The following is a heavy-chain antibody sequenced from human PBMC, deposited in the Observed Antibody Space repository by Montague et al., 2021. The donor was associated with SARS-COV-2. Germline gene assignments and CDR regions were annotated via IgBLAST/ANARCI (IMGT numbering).Heavy chain of an antibody. V-gene: IGHV4-34*01. J-gene: IGHJ4*02. CDR1: GGSFSDYY. Sequence: SETLSLTCAVYGGSFSDYYWSWIRQPPGKGLEWIGEINHRGTSKYNTSLKSRVSISLDTSKNQFPLYLSSVTAADTAVYYCARGRQHFNMIVVVMTGGEYYLDYWGQGTLVTVSS. CDR3: ARGRQHFNMIVVVMTGGEYYLDY. D-gene: IGHD3-22*01. CDR2: INHRGTS.